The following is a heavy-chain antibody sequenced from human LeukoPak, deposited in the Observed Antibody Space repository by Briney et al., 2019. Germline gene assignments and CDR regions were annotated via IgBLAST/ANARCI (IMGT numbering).Heavy chain of an antibody. Sequence: SETPSLTCAVYGGSFSGYYWSWIRQPPGKELEWIGEINHSGSTNYNPSLKSRVTISVDTSKNQFSLKLSSVTAADTAVYYCARGEYSSSSPVGYYFDYWGQGTLVTVSS. J-gene: IGHJ4*02. CDR1: GGSFSGYY. D-gene: IGHD6-6*01. CDR3: ARGEYSSSSPVGYYFDY. V-gene: IGHV4-34*01. CDR2: INHSGST.